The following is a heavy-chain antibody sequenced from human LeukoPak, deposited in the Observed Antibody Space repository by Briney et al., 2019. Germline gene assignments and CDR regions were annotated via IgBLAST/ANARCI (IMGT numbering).Heavy chain of an antibody. CDR1: GFTFSSYS. CDR3: ARGSSGWYHYFDY. J-gene: IGHJ4*02. Sequence: GGSLRLSCAASGFTFSSYSMNWVRQAPGKGLEWVSSISSSSSYIYYADSVKGRFTISRDNAKNSLYLQMSSLRAEDTAVYYCARGSSGWYHYFDYWGQGTLVTVSS. V-gene: IGHV3-21*04. CDR2: ISSSSSYI. D-gene: IGHD6-19*01.